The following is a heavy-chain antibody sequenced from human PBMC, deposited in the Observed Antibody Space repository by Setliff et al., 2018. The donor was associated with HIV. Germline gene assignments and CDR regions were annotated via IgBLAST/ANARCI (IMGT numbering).Heavy chain of an antibody. Sequence: GASVKVSCKASGGTFTNSAIGWVRQAPGQGLEWMGAIVPILGIANSAQKFQGRVTITTDESTNTAYMELSSLRSEDTAVYYCARAYNIWSDYNYYYSYFMGVWGKGTAVTVSS. CDR2: IVPILGIA. J-gene: IGHJ6*03. V-gene: IGHV1-69*10. CDR3: ARAYNIWSDYNYYYSYFMGV. CDR1: GGTFTNSA. D-gene: IGHD3-3*01.